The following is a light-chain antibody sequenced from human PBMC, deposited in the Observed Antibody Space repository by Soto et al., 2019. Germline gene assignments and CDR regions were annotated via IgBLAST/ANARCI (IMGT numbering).Light chain of an antibody. CDR1: SSDVGGYNY. V-gene: IGLV2-8*01. CDR2: EVN. J-gene: IGLJ2*01. CDR3: SSYAGSNNLV. Sequence: QSVLTQPPSASGSPGQSVTISCTGTSSDVGGYNYVSWYQQHPGKAPKLMIYEVNKRPSGVPARFSSSKSGNTASLTVSGLQAEDEADYYCSSYAGSNNLVFGGGTKLTVL.